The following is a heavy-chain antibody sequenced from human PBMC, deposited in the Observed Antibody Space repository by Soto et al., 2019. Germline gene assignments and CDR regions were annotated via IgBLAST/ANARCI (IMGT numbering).Heavy chain of an antibody. D-gene: IGHD5-18*01. V-gene: IGHV1-69*05. CDR1: GGTFSSYA. J-gene: IGHJ4*02. CDR2: IIPIFGTA. CDR3: AREGVDTAMVTAQSQPDFDY. Sequence: SVKVSCKASGGTFSSYAISWVRQAPGQGLEWMGGIIPIFGTANYAQKFQGRVTMTRDTSISTAYMELSRLRSDDTAVYYCAREGVDTAMVTAQSQPDFDYWGQGTPVTVSS.